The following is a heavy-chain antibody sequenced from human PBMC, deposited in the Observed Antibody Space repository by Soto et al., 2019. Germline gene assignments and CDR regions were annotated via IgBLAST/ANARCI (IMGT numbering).Heavy chain of an antibody. V-gene: IGHV3-23*01. CDR2: VSLTGDRT. CDR1: RFSFSSYE. Sequence: EVQLLESGGGLVQPGGSLRLSCVASRFSFSSYEMSWVRQDAGKGLEWVSRVSLTGDRTNYAGSVKGRFTVSRDNFKNTLYLEMDSLRPEDTAIYYCARGGGYCTPTSCAIDSWGRGTPVTVSS. D-gene: IGHD2-8*01. CDR3: ARGGGYCTPTSCAIDS. J-gene: IGHJ4*02.